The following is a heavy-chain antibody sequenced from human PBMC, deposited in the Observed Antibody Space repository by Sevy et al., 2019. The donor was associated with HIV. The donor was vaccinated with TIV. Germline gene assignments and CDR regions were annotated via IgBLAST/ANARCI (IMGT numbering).Heavy chain of an antibody. V-gene: IGHV3-11*06. CDR3: ARAGCSGGSCYDKDY. CDR1: GFTFSDYY. D-gene: IGHD2-15*01. Sequence: GESLKISCAASGFTFSDYYMSWIRQAPGKGLEWVSYISSSSSYTNYADSVKGRFTISRDNAKNSLYLQMNSLRAEDTAVYYCARAGCSGGSCYDKDYWGQGTLVTVSS. J-gene: IGHJ4*02. CDR2: ISSSSSYT.